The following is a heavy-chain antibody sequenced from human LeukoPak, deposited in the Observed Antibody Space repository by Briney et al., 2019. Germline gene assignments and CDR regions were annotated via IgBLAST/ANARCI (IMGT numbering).Heavy chain of an antibody. J-gene: IGHJ4*02. CDR1: GYSISSGYY. Sequence: SETLSLTCTVSGYSISSGYYWSWIRQPPGKGLEWIGYIYYSGSTNYNPSLKSRVTISVDTSKNQFSLRLSSVTAADTAVYYCARVTGYMIEDYFDYWGQGTLVTVSS. V-gene: IGHV4-61*01. CDR2: IYYSGST. D-gene: IGHD3-22*01. CDR3: ARVTGYMIEDYFDY.